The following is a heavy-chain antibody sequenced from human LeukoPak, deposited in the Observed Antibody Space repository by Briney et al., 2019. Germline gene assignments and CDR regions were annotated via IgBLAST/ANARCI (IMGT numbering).Heavy chain of an antibody. Sequence: ASEMVSCKASGYTSTSYYMYWVRQATGQWLEWMGITNPSGGNTNYARKFQGRVTMTSDTSTSTVYMELSSLRSEDTAVYYCARGLVDSIGYPFDYWGQGTLVTVSS. V-gene: IGHV1-46*01. CDR2: TNPSGGNT. CDR3: ARGLVDSIGYPFDY. J-gene: IGHJ4*02. D-gene: IGHD3-22*01. CDR1: GYTSTSYY.